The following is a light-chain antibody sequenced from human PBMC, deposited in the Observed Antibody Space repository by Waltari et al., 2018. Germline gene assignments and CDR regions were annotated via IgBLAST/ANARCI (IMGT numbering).Light chain of an antibody. CDR3: SSYAPSSTV. V-gene: IGLV2-14*03. CDR2: DII. Sequence: QSALTQPASVSGSPGQSITISCTGTSSDIGGYDYVSWYQQHPGKAPKLMIYDIIKRPSEVSDRFSCSKSGNTASLTISGLQAEDEADYYCSSYAPSSTVFGGGTKLTVL. CDR1: SSDIGGYDY. J-gene: IGLJ2*01.